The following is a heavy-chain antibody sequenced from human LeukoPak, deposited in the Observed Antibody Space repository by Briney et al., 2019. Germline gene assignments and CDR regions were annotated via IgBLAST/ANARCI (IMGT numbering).Heavy chain of an antibody. CDR1: GGSISSHY. V-gene: IGHV4-4*07. D-gene: IGHD3-22*01. J-gene: IGHJ4*02. CDR2: IYTSGST. Sequence: PSETLSLTCSVSGGSISSHYWSWIRQPAGKGLEYIGHIYTSGSTNYNPSLKSRVTMSVDTSKNQFSLKLSSVTAADTAVYYCARDYYDSSGYWRSDYWGQGTLVTVSS. CDR3: ARDYYDSSGYWRSDY.